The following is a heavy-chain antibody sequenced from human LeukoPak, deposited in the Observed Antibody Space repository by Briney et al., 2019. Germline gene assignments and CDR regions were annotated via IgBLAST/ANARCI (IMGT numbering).Heavy chain of an antibody. Sequence: SETLSLTCTVFGVSISSYYWSWIRQPPGKGLEWIGYIYYSGSTNYNPSLKSRVTISVDTSKNQFSLKLSSVTAADTAVYYCARSFQETFGVVTTFDYWGQGTLVTVSS. V-gene: IGHV4-59*01. CDR2: IYYSGST. CDR1: GVSISSYY. D-gene: IGHD3-3*01. CDR3: ARSFQETFGVVTTFDY. J-gene: IGHJ4*02.